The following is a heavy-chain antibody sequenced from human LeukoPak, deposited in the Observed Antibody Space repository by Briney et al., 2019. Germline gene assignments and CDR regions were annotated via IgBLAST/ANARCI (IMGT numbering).Heavy chain of an antibody. CDR2: IYYSGST. Sequence: SETLSLTCTVSGGSISSSSYYWGWIRQPPGKGLEWIGSIYYSGSTYYNPSLKGRVTISVDTSKNQFSLKLSSVTAADTAVYYCARHRSGYGGLLDYWGQGTLVTVSS. CDR1: GGSISSSSYY. D-gene: IGHD3-22*01. J-gene: IGHJ4*02. CDR3: ARHRSGYGGLLDY. V-gene: IGHV4-39*01.